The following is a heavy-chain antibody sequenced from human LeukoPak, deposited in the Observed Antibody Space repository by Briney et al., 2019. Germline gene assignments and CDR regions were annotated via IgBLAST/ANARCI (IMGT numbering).Heavy chain of an antibody. Sequence: PEGSLRLSCAASGFTFSDAWMYWVRQAPGKGLEWVANINQDGSEKYYVASVKGRFTISRDNAKNSLYLQMNSLRAEDTAVYYCARFSRSSNWGFWGQGTLVTVSS. CDR1: GFTFSDAW. CDR3: ARFSRSSNWGF. V-gene: IGHV3-7*04. CDR2: INQDGSEK. J-gene: IGHJ4*02. D-gene: IGHD7-27*01.